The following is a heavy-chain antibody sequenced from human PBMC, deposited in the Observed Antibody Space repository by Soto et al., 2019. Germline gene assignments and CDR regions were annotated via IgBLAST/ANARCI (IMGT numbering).Heavy chain of an antibody. Sequence: QVQLVESGGGVVQPGRSLRLSCAASRFTFSSYDMHWVRQAPAKGLEWVALIWYDGSNKYYADSVKGRFTISRDNSKNMLYLQMNSLRAEDTAVYYCARKTSNWFDPWGQGTLGTVSS. CDR1: RFTFSSYD. V-gene: IGHV3-33*01. J-gene: IGHJ5*02. CDR2: IWYDGSNK. CDR3: ARKTSNWFDP.